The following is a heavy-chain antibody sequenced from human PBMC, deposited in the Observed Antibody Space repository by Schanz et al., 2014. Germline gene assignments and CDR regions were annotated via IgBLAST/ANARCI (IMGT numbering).Heavy chain of an antibody. CDR3: ARKVVATIGGYYDN. CDR2: ISGSGAST. CDR1: GFTFSDHA. D-gene: IGHD5-12*01. V-gene: IGHV3-23*04. J-gene: IGHJ4*02. Sequence: VQLVESGGGVVQPGGSLRLSCAASGFTFSDHAMDWVRQAAGKGLEWVSGISGSGASTYYADSVKGRFTISRDNSKNTLYLQMNSLRPEDTAIYYCARKVVATIGGYYDNWGQGTLXIVSS.